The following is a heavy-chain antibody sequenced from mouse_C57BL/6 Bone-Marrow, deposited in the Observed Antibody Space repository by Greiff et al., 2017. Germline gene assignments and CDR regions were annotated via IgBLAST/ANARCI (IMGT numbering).Heavy chain of an antibody. CDR1: GFTFSDYG. V-gene: IGHV5-15*01. Sequence: EVQLVESGGGLVQPGGSLKLSCAASGFTFSDYGMAWVRQAPRKGPEWVAFISNLACSIYYADTVTGRFTISRENAKNTLYLEMSSLRSEDTAMYYCTTVVARWYFDVWGTGTTVTVSS. CDR3: TTVVARWYFDV. J-gene: IGHJ1*03. D-gene: IGHD1-1*01. CDR2: ISNLACSI.